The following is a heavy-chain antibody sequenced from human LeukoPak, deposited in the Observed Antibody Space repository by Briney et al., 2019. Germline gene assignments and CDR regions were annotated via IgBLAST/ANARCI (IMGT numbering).Heavy chain of an antibody. CDR2: ISYDGSIK. Sequence: GKSLRLSCAVSGFTFSNYAMHWVRQAPGKGLEWVAFISYDGSIKYYADSVKGRFTISRDSSKNTLYLQMNSPRAEDTAVYYCAKRGYSYGYYFDYWGQGTLVTVSS. V-gene: IGHV3-30-3*02. D-gene: IGHD5-18*01. CDR3: AKRGYSYGYYFDY. J-gene: IGHJ4*02. CDR1: GFTFSNYA.